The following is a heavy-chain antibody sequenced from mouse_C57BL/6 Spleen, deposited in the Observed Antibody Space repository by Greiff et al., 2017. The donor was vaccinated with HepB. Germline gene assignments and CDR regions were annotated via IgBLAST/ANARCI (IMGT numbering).Heavy chain of an antibody. J-gene: IGHJ2*01. CDR1: GFTFSDYY. V-gene: IGHV5-12*01. D-gene: IGHD2-1*01. CDR2: ISNGGGST. CDR3: ARQRRGNYVFDY. Sequence: EVQGVESGGGLVQPGGSLKLSCAASGFTFSDYYMYWVRQTPEKRLEWVAYISNGGGSTYYPDTVKGRFTISRDNAKNTLYLQMSRLKSEDTAMYYCARQRRGNYVFDYWGQGTTLTVSS.